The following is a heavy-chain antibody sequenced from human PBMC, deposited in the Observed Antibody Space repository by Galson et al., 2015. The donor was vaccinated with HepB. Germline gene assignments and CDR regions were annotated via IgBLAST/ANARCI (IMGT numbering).Heavy chain of an antibody. CDR3: ATDTNYYDSVPGYYYYGMDV. CDR2: ISSSSSYI. J-gene: IGHJ6*02. CDR1: GFTFSSYS. D-gene: IGHD3-22*01. V-gene: IGHV3-21*01. Sequence: SLRLSCAAFGFTFSSYSMNWVRQAPGKGLEWVSSISSSSSYIYYADSVKGRFTISRDNAKNSLYLQMNSLRAEDTAVYYCATDTNYYDSVPGYYYYGMDVWGQGTTVTVSS.